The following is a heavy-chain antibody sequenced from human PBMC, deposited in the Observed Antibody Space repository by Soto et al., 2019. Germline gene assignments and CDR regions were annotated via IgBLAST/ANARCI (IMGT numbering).Heavy chain of an antibody. Sequence: QVQLVESGGGVVQPGRSLRLSCEGSGFSLSHYGMHWVRQAPGQGLEWVATISYDGSAIYHSDSVGGRFAISRDNSKNTIYLRMNSLRAEYTAVYYGAEDRVVLTGYAGDVWGQGTAVPVS. D-gene: IGHD2-21*02. CDR3: AEDRVVLTGYAGDV. CDR1: GFSLSHYG. CDR2: ISYDGSAI. V-gene: IGHV3-30*03. J-gene: IGHJ6*02.